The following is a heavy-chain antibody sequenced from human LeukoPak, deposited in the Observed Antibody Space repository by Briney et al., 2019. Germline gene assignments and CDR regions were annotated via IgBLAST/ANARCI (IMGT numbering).Heavy chain of an antibody. J-gene: IGHJ3*02. CDR1: GFTFSDYA. CDR3: AKGFTGSSWAFSI. CDR2: IRDDESEE. Sequence: PGGSLRLSCAASGFTFSDYAMHWVRQAPGKGLEWVALIRDDESEEHVADPVKGRFTISRDNSKDTLYPQMDSLRTEDTALYYCAKGFTGSSWAFSIWGQGTMVTVSS. D-gene: IGHD6-6*01. V-gene: IGHV3-30*02.